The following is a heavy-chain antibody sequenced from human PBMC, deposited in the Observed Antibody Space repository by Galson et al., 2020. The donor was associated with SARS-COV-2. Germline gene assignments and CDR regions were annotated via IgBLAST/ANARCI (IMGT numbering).Heavy chain of an antibody. V-gene: IGHV1-2*04. D-gene: IGHD3-10*01. CDR3: AREVPTLAGAFDI. CDR2: INSNGGGT. Sequence: ASVKVSCKASGYTFTAYFIHWVRQAPGQGLEWLGWINSNGGGTNYAQKFQGWVTMTSDTSISTVYMEMRRLTSADTAIYYCAREVPTLAGAFDIWGQGTTVTVSS. CDR1: GYTFTAYF. J-gene: IGHJ3*02.